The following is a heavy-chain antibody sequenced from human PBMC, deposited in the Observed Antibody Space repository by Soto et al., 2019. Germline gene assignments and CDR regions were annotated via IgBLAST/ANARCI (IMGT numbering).Heavy chain of an antibody. CDR2: IYYSGST. J-gene: IGHJ4*02. CDR3: ARKTRISKNFDY. Sequence: PSETLSLTCTVSGVPISTDDYYWTWIRQPPGKGLEWIGYIYYSGSTYYNWSLKSRVTISIDTSKNQFSLKLSSVTAADTAVYYCARKTRISKNFDYWGQGTLVTVSS. D-gene: IGHD1-7*01. CDR1: GVPISTDDYY. V-gene: IGHV4-30-4*01.